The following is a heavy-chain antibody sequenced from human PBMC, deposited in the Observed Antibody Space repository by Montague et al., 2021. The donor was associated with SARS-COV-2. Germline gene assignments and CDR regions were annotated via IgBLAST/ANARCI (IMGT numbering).Heavy chain of an antibody. D-gene: IGHD3-9*01. CDR2: ISYDGSNH. CDR1: GFTVSSYA. J-gene: IGHJ6*02. V-gene: IGHV3-30-3*01. Sequence: SLRLSCVASGFTVSSYALHWVRQAPGKGLEWVAVISYDGSNHYYSDSXXVLFPISRDNPKNTLYLQMNSLRAEDTAVYYCARDPFYYDILTGYIYPAYYYYYGMDVWGQGTTVTVPS. CDR3: ARDPFYYDILTGYIYPAYYYYYGMDV.